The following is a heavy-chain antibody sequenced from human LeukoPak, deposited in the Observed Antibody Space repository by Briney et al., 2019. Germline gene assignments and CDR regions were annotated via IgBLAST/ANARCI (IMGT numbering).Heavy chain of an antibody. CDR3: AKQGRIAGSKAYVDDAFDI. CDR2: IRYDGSNK. Sequence: PGGSLRLSCAASGFTFSSYGMHWVRQAPGKGLEWVAFIRYDGSNKYYADSVKGRFTISRDNSKNTLYLQMNSLRAEDTAVYYCAKQGRIAGSKAYVDDAFDIWGQGTMVTVSS. V-gene: IGHV3-30*02. J-gene: IGHJ3*02. CDR1: GFTFSSYG. D-gene: IGHD6-13*01.